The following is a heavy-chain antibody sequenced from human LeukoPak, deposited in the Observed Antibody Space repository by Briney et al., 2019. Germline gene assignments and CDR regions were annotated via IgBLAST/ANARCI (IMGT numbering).Heavy chain of an antibody. J-gene: IGHJ6*02. V-gene: IGHV4-4*08. CDR1: GGSISSYY. CDR2: IYTSGAT. CDR3: ARVGVWFGEKGGNYYYYGMDV. D-gene: IGHD3-10*01. Sequence: SETLSLTCTVSGGSISSYYWSWIRQPPGQGLEWVGYIYTSGATNYNPSLKSRVTVSVDKSKNQFSLKLSSVTAADTAVYYCARVGVWFGEKGGNYYYYGMDVWGQGTTVTVSS.